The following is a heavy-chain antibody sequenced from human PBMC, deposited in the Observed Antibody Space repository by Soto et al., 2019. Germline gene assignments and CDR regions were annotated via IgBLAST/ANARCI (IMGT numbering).Heavy chain of an antibody. CDR2: FDPEDGET. D-gene: IGHD3-16*01. Sequence: ASVKVSCKVSGYTLTELSMHWVRQAPGKGLEWMGGFDPEDGETIYAQKFQGRVTMTTDTSTRTVYLDLRSLKSDDTAVYYCARGGYYDNTWGKLSHYGLDVWGQGTSVTVSS. V-gene: IGHV1-24*01. J-gene: IGHJ6*02. CDR3: ARGGYYDNTWGKLSHYGLDV. CDR1: GYTLTELS.